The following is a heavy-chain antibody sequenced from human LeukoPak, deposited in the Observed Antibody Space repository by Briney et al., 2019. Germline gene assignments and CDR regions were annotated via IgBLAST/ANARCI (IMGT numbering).Heavy chain of an antibody. CDR2: ISWNSGSI. V-gene: IGHV3-9*03. CDR3: AKGDYYDSSGYSLDY. Sequence: GRSLRLSCAASGFTFDDYAMHWVRQAPGKGLEWVSGISWNSGSIGYADSVKGRFTISRDNAKNSLYLQMNSLRAEDMALYYCAKGDYYDSSGYSLDYWGQGTLVTVSS. D-gene: IGHD3-22*01. J-gene: IGHJ4*02. CDR1: GFTFDDYA.